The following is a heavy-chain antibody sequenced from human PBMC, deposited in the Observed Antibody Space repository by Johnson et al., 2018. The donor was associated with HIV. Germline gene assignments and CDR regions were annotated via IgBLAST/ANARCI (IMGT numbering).Heavy chain of an antibody. J-gene: IGHJ3*02. CDR1: GFTFSSYG. V-gene: IGHV3-64*01. CDR2: ISSNGGST. Sequence: VQLVESGGGVVQPGGSLRLSCAASGFTFSSYGMHWVRQAPGKGLEYVSAISSNGGSTYYANSVTGRFTISRDNSKKTLFLQMGSLRAEDMAVYYCARGLSYYDSSGYWSVFDIWGQGTMVTVSS. CDR3: ARGLSYYDSSGYWSVFDI. D-gene: IGHD3-22*01.